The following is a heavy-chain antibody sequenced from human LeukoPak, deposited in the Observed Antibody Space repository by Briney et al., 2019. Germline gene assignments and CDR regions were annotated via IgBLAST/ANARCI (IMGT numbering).Heavy chain of an antibody. V-gene: IGHV3-74*01. CDR3: ARSLSYCSSTSCYTPFDY. Sequence: GGSLRLSCAASGFTFSSYWMHWVRQAPGKGLVWVSRINSDGSSTSYADSVKGRFTVSRDNAKNSLYLQMNSLRAEDMAMYYCARSLSYCSSTSCYTPFDYWGQGTLVTVSS. J-gene: IGHJ4*02. D-gene: IGHD2-2*02. CDR1: GFTFSSYW. CDR2: INSDGSST.